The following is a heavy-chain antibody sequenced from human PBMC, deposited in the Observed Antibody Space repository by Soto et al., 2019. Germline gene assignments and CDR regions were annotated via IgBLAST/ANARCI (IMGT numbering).Heavy chain of an antibody. CDR1: GFTFSSYA. CDR3: ATYYYDSSGYLNY. D-gene: IGHD3-22*01. V-gene: IGHV3-30-3*01. CDR2: ISYDGSNK. Sequence: PGGSLRLSCAASGFTFSSYAMHWVRQAPGKGLEWVAVISYDGSNKYYADSVKGRFTISRDNSKNTLYLQMNSLRAEDTAVYYCATYYYDSSGYLNYWGQGTLVTVSS. J-gene: IGHJ4*02.